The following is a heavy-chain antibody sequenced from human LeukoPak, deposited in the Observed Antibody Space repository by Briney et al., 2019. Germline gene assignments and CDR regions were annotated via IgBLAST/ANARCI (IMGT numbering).Heavy chain of an antibody. CDR1: GFTFSSHA. Sequence: GRSLRLSCAASGFTFSSHAMHWVRQAPGKGLEWVAVISYDGSNKYYADSVKGRFTISRDNSKNTLYLQMNSLRAEDTAVYYCAGPLWFGELLSLDYWGQGTLVTVSS. V-gene: IGHV3-30-3*01. CDR2: ISYDGSNK. J-gene: IGHJ4*02. CDR3: AGPLWFGELLSLDY. D-gene: IGHD3-10*01.